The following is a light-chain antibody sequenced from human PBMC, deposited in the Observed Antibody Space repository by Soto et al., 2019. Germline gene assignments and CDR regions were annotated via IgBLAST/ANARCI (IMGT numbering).Light chain of an antibody. J-gene: IGLJ1*01. CDR1: SSNIGAGYD. V-gene: IGLV1-40*01. CDR2: DNN. CDR3: QSYDSSLSGYV. Sequence: QSVLTQPPSVSGAPGQRVTISCTGSSSNIGAGYDVHWYQQLPGTAPKLLIYDNNNRPSGVPDRFSGSKPDTSASLAITGLQAEDEADYYCQSYDSSLSGYVFGTGTKLTVL.